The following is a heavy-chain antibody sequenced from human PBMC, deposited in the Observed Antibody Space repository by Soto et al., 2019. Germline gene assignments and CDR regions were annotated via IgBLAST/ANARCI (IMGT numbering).Heavy chain of an antibody. J-gene: IGHJ3*02. D-gene: IGHD3-10*01. CDR3: ARDPHFDSGRSIGDFDI. V-gene: IGHV1-18*01. CDR2: ISAYNGNT. CDR1: GYTFTSYG. Sequence: QVQLVQSGAEVKKLGASVKVSCKASGYTFTSYGISWVRQAPGQGLEWMGWISAYNGNTNYAQKLQGRVTMTTDTSTRTASKELRSLRTDDTAVYYCARDPHFDSGRSIGDFDIWGQGTMVTVSS.